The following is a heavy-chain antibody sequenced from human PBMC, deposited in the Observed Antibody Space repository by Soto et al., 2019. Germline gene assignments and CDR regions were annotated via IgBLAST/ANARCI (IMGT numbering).Heavy chain of an antibody. Sequence: SETLSLTCTVSGGSISSYYWSWIRQPAGKGLEWIGRIYTSGSTNYNPSLKSRVTMSVDTSKNQFSLKLSSVTAADTAVYYCARETPNYYDSSGYYYYYGMDVWGQGTTVTVSS. CDR2: IYTSGST. V-gene: IGHV4-4*07. CDR3: ARETPNYYDSSGYYYYYGMDV. D-gene: IGHD3-22*01. CDR1: GGSISSYY. J-gene: IGHJ6*02.